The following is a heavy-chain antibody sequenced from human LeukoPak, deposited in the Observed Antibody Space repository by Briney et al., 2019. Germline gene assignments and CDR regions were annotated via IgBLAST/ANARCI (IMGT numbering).Heavy chain of an antibody. CDR2: IYYSGSN. V-gene: IGHV4-59*01. D-gene: IGHD2-2*01. CDR1: GGSISSYY. CDR3: ARADRCSSTSCPAYFDY. J-gene: IGHJ4*02. Sequence: SETLSLTCTVSGGSISSYYWSWIRQPPGKGLEWIGYIYYSGSNNYNPSLKSRVTISVDTSKNQFSLKLSYVTAADTAVYYCARADRCSSTSCPAYFDYWGQGTLVTVSS.